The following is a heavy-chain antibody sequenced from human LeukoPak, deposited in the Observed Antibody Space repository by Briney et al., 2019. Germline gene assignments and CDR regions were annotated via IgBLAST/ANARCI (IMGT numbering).Heavy chain of an antibody. CDR3: AKQEGALIQNWCFDH. D-gene: IGHD1-26*01. CDR2: IEKDASRA. Sequence: HPGGSLRLSCGASGFTFSDFAMSWFRLAPGKGLEWVSSIEKDASRAYYADSVRGRFTVSRDNSKNTLYLQMSSLRVEDTALYYCAKQEGALIQNWCFDHWGLGTLVTVSS. CDR1: GFTFSDFA. J-gene: IGHJ4*02. V-gene: IGHV3-23*03.